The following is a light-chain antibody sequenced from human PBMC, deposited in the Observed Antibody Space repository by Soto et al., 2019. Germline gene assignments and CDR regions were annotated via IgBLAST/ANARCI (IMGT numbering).Light chain of an antibody. CDR3: QQRARWPWT. CDR1: QGAWSY. J-gene: IGKJ1*01. CDR2: DSS. Sequence: EIVLTQSPATLSLSPGERATLACRASQGAWSYVAGYQQKAGQAPRLLIYDSSKRPTGIPARFSGSGSGTDFTLTITSLEPEDFAVYYCQQRARWPWTFGQGTKVDI. V-gene: IGKV3-11*01.